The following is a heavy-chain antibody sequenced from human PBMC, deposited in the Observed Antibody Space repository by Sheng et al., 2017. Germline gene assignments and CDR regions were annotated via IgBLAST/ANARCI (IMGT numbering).Heavy chain of an antibody. Sequence: QVQLVQSGREVKKPGASVKVSCKASGYTFSNFVISWVRQAPGQGLEWMGGIIPLFGTINYAQKFQGRVTITADESTSTAYMEMSSLRSEDTAVYFCARDDWHSNYNWFDPWGQGTLVIVSA. CDR1: GYTFSNFV. CDR3: ARDDWHSNYNWFDP. CDR2: IIPLFGTI. V-gene: IGHV1-69*13. D-gene: IGHD2-21*01. J-gene: IGHJ5*02.